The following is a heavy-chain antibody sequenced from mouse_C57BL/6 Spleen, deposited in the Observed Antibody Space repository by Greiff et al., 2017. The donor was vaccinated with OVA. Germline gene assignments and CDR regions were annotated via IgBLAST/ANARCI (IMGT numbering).Heavy chain of an antibody. CDR3: TRGNWDVGFAY. CDR1: GFTFSSYA. V-gene: IGHV5-9-1*02. J-gene: IGHJ3*01. Sequence: EVKLVEPGAGLVKPGGSLKLSCAASGFTFSSYAMSWVRQTPEQRLEWVAYISSGGDYIYYADTVKGRFTFSRDNARNTLYLQMSSLKSEDTAMDYCTRGNWDVGFAYWGQGTLVTVSA. D-gene: IGHD4-1*01. CDR2: ISSGGDYI.